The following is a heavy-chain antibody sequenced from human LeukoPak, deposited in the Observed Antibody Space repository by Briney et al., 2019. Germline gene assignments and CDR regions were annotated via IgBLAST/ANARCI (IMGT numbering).Heavy chain of an antibody. J-gene: IGHJ2*01. D-gene: IGHD4-17*01. Sequence: PSETLSLTCTVSGGSISSGDYYWSWIRQPPGKGLEWIGYIYHSGSTYYNPSLKSRVTISVDTSKNQFSLKLSSVTAADTAVYYCARPVYDYGDPLGYWYFDLWGRGTLVTVSS. V-gene: IGHV4-30-4*01. CDR2: IYHSGST. CDR1: GGSISSGDYY. CDR3: ARPVYDYGDPLGYWYFDL.